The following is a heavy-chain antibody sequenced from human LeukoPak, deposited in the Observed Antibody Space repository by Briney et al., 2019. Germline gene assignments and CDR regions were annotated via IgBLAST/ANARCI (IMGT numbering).Heavy chain of an antibody. J-gene: IGHJ5*02. V-gene: IGHV4-59*01. CDR1: GGSINSYY. Sequence: PSETLSLTCTVSGGSINSYYWRWIRQPPGKGLEWIGYIYYSGSTNYNPSLKSRVTTSVDTSKNQFSLKLSSVTAADTAVYYCARGCSAGTPHNWFDPWGQGTLVTVSS. CDR3: ARGCSAGTPHNWFDP. D-gene: IGHD6-13*01. CDR2: IYYSGST.